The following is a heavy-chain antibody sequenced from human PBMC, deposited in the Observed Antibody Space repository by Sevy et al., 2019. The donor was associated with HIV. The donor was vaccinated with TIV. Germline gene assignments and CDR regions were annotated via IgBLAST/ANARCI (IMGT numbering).Heavy chain of an antibody. Sequence: SETLSLTCTVSGCSITSLYWNWIRQPPGKGLEWIANIYYNGHINYNPSLKSRVILSLDTSKNQFSLRLSSVTAADTARDYCAGENAWGRGYSWGQGTLVTVSS. CDR2: IYYNGHI. D-gene: IGHD1-26*01. CDR3: AGENAWGRGYS. V-gene: IGHV4-59*08. CDR1: GCSITSLY. J-gene: IGHJ4*02.